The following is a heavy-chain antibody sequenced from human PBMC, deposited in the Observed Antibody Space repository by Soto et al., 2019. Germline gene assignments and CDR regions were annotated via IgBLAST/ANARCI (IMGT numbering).Heavy chain of an antibody. J-gene: IGHJ4*02. D-gene: IGHD3-10*01. CDR2: IYPGDSET. CDR1: GYSFASYW. V-gene: IGHV5-51*01. Sequence: ESLKISCKGSGYSFASYWIAWVRQMPGKGLEWMGIIYPGDSETRYSPPFQGQVSFSVDKSISTTFLQWSSLKASDSATYYCARQSGGGVITDFDYWGQGTLVTVSS. CDR3: ARQSGGGVITDFDY.